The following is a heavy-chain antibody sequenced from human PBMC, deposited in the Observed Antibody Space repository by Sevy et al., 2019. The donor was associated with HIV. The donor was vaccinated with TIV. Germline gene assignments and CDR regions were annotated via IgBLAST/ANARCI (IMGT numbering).Heavy chain of an antibody. J-gene: IGHJ4*02. V-gene: IGHV3-21*01. Sequence: GGSLRLSCAASGFIFSSYTMNWVRQAPGKGLEWVSSISSSGSYIYYADSVKGRFTVSRDNAENSLDLQLDSLRGEDTAVYYCATMLTMGRRVVIKQSDYWGQGTLVTVSS. CDR2: ISSSGSYI. CDR3: ATMLTMGRRVVIKQSDY. CDR1: GFIFSSYT. D-gene: IGHD3-10*01.